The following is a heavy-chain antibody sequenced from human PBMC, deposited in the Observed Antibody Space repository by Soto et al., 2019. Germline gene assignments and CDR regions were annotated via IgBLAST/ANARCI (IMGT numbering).Heavy chain of an antibody. CDR2: ISGSAGTT. D-gene: IGHD3-16*01. CDR1: GFTFSSYA. CDR3: ARINYDYIWGSRRLVLVF. J-gene: IGHJ4*02. Sequence: GGSLRLSCAASGFTFSSYAMRWVRQAPGKGLEWVAVISGSAGTTYYADSVKGRFTISRDNFKNTLYLQMNSLRAEDTAVYYCARINYDYIWGSRRLVLVFWGQGTLDIVYS. V-gene: IGHV3-23*01.